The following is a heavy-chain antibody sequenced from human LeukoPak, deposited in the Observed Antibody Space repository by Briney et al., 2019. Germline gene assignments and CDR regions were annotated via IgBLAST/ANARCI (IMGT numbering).Heavy chain of an antibody. Sequence: PGRSLRLSCAASGFTFSSYAMHRVRQAPGKGLEWVAVISYDGSNKYYADSVKGRFTISRDNSKNTLYLQMNSLRAEDTAVYYCARDRIGLSYSFDYWGQGTLVTVSS. CDR1: GFTFSSYA. D-gene: IGHD2-21*01. J-gene: IGHJ4*02. CDR2: ISYDGSNK. V-gene: IGHV3-30-3*01. CDR3: ARDRIGLSYSFDY.